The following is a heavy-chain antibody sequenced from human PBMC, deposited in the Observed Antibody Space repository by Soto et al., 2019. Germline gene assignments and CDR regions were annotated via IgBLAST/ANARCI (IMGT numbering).Heavy chain of an antibody. D-gene: IGHD1-26*01. J-gene: IGHJ6*02. V-gene: IGHV4-34*01. CDR3: ARVNSGSYYYYYYYGMDV. Sequence: SETLSLTCAVYGGSFSGYYWSWIRQPPGKGLEWIGEINHSGSTNYNPSLKSRVTISVDTYKNQLSLKLSSVTAADTAVYYCARVNSGSYYYYYYYGMDVWGQGTTVTVSS. CDR2: INHSGST. CDR1: GGSFSGYY.